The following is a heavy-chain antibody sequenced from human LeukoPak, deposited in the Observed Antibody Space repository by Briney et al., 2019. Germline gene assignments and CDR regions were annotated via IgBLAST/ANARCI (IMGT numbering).Heavy chain of an antibody. CDR2: IYYSGST. Sequence: PSGTLSLTCTVSGGSISSYYWSWIRQPPGKGLEWIGDIYYSGSTNYNPSLKSRVTISVDTSKNQFSLKLSSVTAADTAVYYCARLTMVRGVINLYYFDYWGQGTLVTVSS. CDR1: GGSISSYY. CDR3: ARLTMVRGVINLYYFDY. V-gene: IGHV4-59*08. D-gene: IGHD3-10*01. J-gene: IGHJ4*02.